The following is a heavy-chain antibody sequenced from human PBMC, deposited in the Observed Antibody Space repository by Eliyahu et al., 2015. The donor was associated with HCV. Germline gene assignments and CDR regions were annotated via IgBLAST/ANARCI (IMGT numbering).Heavy chain of an antibody. Sequence: EVQLVXSGGGLVQXGGSLRLXCAAXGFTFSRXWMSWVRQAPGKGLEWVANINQDGSEKSHVDSVKGRFTVSRDNAKNSLYLQMNGLRAEDTAVYYCTRGTRDAYWGQGTLVTVSS. D-gene: IGHD1-1*01. V-gene: IGHV3-7*01. CDR2: INQDGSEK. CDR1: GFTFSRXW. J-gene: IGHJ4*02. CDR3: TRGTRDAY.